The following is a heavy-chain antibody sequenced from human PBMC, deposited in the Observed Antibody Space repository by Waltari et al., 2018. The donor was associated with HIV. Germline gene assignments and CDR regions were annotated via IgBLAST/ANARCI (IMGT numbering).Heavy chain of an antibody. J-gene: IGHJ4*02. V-gene: IGHV3-21*01. CDR1: GFTFTRYS. D-gene: IGHD3-16*01. Sequence: VLLVESGGGLVKPGGSLRLSCVAFGFTFTRYSMTWVRQAPGKGLEWVASISGIGTYTYYADSLKGRLIISRDDAANSLYLQMNSLRAEDTAVYYCARFGAGAGNYFFDYWGQGTLVTVSS. CDR2: ISGIGTYT. CDR3: ARFGAGAGNYFFDY.